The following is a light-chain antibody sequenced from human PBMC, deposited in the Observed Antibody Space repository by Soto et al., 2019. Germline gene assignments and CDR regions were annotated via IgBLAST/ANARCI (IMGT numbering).Light chain of an antibody. J-gene: IGKJ2*01. Sequence: DIQMTQSPSSLSASVGDRVTITCQASQDINNYLNWFQQKPGQAPTLLIYDASNLQTGVPSRFSGSGSGTDFTFTISSLQPEDIGTYYCQQYDNVPRTFGQGTRLEI. CDR3: QQYDNVPRT. CDR1: QDINNY. V-gene: IGKV1-33*01. CDR2: DAS.